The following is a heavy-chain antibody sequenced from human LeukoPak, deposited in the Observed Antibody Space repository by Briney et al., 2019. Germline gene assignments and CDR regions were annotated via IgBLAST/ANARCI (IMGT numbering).Heavy chain of an antibody. CDR1: GFTFSSYG. CDR2: IRYDGSNK. Sequence: GGSLRLSCAASGFTFSSYGMHWVRQAPGKGLEWVAFIRYDGSNKYYADSVKGRFTISRDNSKNTLYLQMNSLRAEDTAVYYCAKYRGSSSWFPNYYFDHWGQGTLVTVSS. J-gene: IGHJ4*02. CDR3: AKYRGSSSWFPNYYFDH. V-gene: IGHV3-30*02. D-gene: IGHD1-26*01.